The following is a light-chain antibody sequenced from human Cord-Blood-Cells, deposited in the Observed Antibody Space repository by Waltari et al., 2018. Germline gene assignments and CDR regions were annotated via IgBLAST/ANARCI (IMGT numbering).Light chain of an antibody. J-gene: IGLJ2*01. CDR3: QAWDSSTYVV. CDR1: KLADKY. V-gene: IGLV3-1*01. Sequence: SYELTQPTSVSVSPGQTASITCSGDKLADKYACWYQQKPGQSPVLVIYQDSKRPSGIPERFSGSNSGNTATLTISGTQAMDEADYYCQAWDSSTYVVFGGGTKLTVL. CDR2: QDS.